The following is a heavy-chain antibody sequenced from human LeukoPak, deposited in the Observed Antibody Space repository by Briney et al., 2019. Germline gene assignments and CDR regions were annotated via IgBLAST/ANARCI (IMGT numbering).Heavy chain of an antibody. CDR2: IKKDGGDK. J-gene: IGHJ4*02. Sequence: PGGSLRLSCVASGFTFSNYWMSCVRQAPGGGLEWVANIKKDGGDKHYADSVKGRFTISRDNTKNSLYLQVTSLRVEDTAIYYCARGLWYYWGQGTLVTVSS. V-gene: IGHV3-7*01. CDR3: ARGLWYY. D-gene: IGHD3-10*01. CDR1: GFTFSNYW.